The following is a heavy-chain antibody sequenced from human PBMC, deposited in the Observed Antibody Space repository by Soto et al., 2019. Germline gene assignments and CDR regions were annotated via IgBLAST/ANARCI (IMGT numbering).Heavy chain of an antibody. CDR2: IYYSGST. CDR3: ARTIPAHDAFDI. CDR1: GGSISSYY. Sequence: PSETLSLTCTVSGGSISSYYWSWIRQPPGKGLEWIGYIYYSGSTNYNPSLKSRVTISVDTSKNQFSLKLSSVTAADTAVYYCARTIPAHDAFDIWGQGTMVTVSS. V-gene: IGHV4-59*01. J-gene: IGHJ3*02. D-gene: IGHD3-10*01.